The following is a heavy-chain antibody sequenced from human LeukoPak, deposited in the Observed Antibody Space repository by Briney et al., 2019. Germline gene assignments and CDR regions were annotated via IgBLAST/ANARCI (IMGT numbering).Heavy chain of an antibody. CDR1: GFTFSNYG. V-gene: IGHV3-48*02. CDR2: ISSSSSTI. D-gene: IGHD3-22*01. CDR3: AREPYYYDSSGYYDY. J-gene: IGHJ4*02. Sequence: GGSLRLSCAASGFTFSNYGMHWVRQAPGKGLEWVSYISSSSSTIYYADSVKGRFTISRDNAKNSLYLQMNSLRDEDTAVYYCAREPYYYDSSGYYDYWGQGTLVTVSS.